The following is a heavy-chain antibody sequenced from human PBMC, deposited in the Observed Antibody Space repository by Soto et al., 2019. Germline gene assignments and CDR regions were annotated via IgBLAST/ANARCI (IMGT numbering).Heavy chain of an antibody. D-gene: IGHD3-22*01. V-gene: IGHV2-5*02. CDR1: GFSLSTSGVG. CDR3: AHRRYYYDSSGYYYAYFQH. CDR2: IYWDDDK. J-gene: IGHJ1*01. Sequence: QITLKESGPTLVKPTQTLTLTCTFSGFSLSTSGVGVGWIRQPPGKALEWLALIYWDDDKRYSPSLKSRLTITKDTSKNQVVLTITNRDPVDTATYYCAHRRYYYDSSGYYYAYFQHWGQGTLVTVSS.